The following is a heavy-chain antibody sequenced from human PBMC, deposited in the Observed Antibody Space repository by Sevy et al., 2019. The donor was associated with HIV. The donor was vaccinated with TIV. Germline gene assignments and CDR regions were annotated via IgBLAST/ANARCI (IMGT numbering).Heavy chain of an antibody. Sequence: GGSLRLSCAASGFAFSRYWMTWVRQAPGKGLEWVANIKPDGSEQYFVGSVRGRFTISRDNAKNSMYLQMNSLRGEDTADYFCTRVSIREPDESNNYIGYYRWFDSWGQGTLVTVSS. CDR3: TRVSIREPDESNNYIGYYRWFDS. CDR1: GFAFSRYW. V-gene: IGHV3-7*01. CDR2: IKPDGSEQ. D-gene: IGHD4-4*01. J-gene: IGHJ5*01.